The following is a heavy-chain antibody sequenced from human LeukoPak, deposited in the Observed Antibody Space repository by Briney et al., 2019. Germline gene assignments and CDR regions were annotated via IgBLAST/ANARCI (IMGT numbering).Heavy chain of an antibody. CDR3: AKDPGQQEGYYYYYMDV. CDR2: SYYSGST. V-gene: IGHV4-39*02. CDR1: GGSISSSSYC. J-gene: IGHJ6*03. D-gene: IGHD6-13*01. Sequence: SETLSLTCTVSGGSISSSSYCWGWIRQPPGKGRVWFGCSYYSGSTYYKPSLKSRVTISVDTSKNQFSLKLSSVTAADTAVYYCAKDPGQQEGYYYYYMDVWGKGTTVTVSS.